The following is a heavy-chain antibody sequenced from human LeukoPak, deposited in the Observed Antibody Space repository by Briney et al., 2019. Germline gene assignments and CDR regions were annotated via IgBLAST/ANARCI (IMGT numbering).Heavy chain of an antibody. CDR2: ISSSSSTI. J-gene: IGHJ3*02. CDR3: ARDRGGDAFDI. D-gene: IGHD3-10*01. V-gene: IGHV3-48*01. CDR1: GFTFSSYS. Sequence: PGGSLRLSCAASGFTFSSYSMNWVRQAPGKGLEWVSYISSSSSTIYYADSVKGRFTISRDNAKNTLYLQMNSLRVEDTAVYYCARDRGGDAFDIWGQGTMVTVSS.